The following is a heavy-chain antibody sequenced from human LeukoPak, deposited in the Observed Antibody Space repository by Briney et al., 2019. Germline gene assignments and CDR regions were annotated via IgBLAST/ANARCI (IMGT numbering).Heavy chain of an antibody. CDR1: GFMFSSHG. J-gene: IGHJ3*02. Sequence: GGSLRLSCVASGFMFSSHGMHWVRQAPGKGLEWVAVTSYDGSKEHYADSVKGRFTISRDNSKNMLYLQMESLRPEDTAVYYRASRSGRYSDDAFDIWGQGTVVTVSS. CDR3: ASRSGRYSDDAFDI. CDR2: TSYDGSKE. D-gene: IGHD1-26*01. V-gene: IGHV3-30*03.